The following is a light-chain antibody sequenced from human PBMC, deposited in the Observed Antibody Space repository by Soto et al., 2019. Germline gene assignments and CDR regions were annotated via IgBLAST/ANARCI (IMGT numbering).Light chain of an antibody. V-gene: IGLV3-21*04. Sequence: SYELTQPPSVSVAPGKTARVTCEGNNIGSKSVHWYQQRPGQAPVLVIYYDSARPSGIPERFSGSNSGNTATLTISRVEAGDEADYFSQVWDRSSDHQVFGTGTKLTVL. CDR2: YDS. CDR3: QVWDRSSDHQV. CDR1: NIGSKS. J-gene: IGLJ1*01.